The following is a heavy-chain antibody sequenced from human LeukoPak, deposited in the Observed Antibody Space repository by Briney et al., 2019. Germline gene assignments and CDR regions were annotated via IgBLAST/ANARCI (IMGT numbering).Heavy chain of an antibody. V-gene: IGHV3-30*02. Sequence: GWSLRLSCVASGFTFSSSAMHWVRQGPSKGLEGVAYIAHHGNNKYYADSVKGRFTISRDNSKGSLYLQLSSLRTDDTAVYYCAKDGSWSCTDWGQGTLVRVCS. D-gene: IGHD2-8*02. J-gene: IGHJ4*02. CDR1: GFTFSSSA. CDR2: IAHHGNNK. CDR3: AKDGSWSCTD.